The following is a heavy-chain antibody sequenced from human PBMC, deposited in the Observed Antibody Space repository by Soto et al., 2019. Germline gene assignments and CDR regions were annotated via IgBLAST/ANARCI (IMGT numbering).Heavy chain of an antibody. V-gene: IGHV4-59*08. Sequence: SETLSLTCTVSGGSIRSYYWSWIRQPPGKGLEWIGYIYYSGSTNYNPSLKSRVTISVDTSKNRFSLKLSSVTAADTAVYYCARLTANDAFDIWGQGTMVTVSS. CDR2: IYYSGST. J-gene: IGHJ3*02. CDR1: GGSIRSYY. D-gene: IGHD6-25*01. CDR3: ARLTANDAFDI.